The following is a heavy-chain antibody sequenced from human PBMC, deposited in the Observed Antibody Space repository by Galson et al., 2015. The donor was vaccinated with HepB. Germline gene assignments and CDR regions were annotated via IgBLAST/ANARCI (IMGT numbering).Heavy chain of an antibody. Sequence: ATLSLTCPVSGGSISSYYWSWIRQPPGKGLEWIGYIYYSGSTNYNPSLKSRVTISVDTSKNQFSLKLSSVTAADTAVYYCARDRGWDCSSTSCYTRWYFDLWGRGTLVTVSS. V-gene: IGHV4-59*01. CDR3: ARDRGWDCSSTSCYTRWYFDL. CDR2: IYYSGST. CDR1: GGSISSYY. J-gene: IGHJ2*01. D-gene: IGHD2-2*02.